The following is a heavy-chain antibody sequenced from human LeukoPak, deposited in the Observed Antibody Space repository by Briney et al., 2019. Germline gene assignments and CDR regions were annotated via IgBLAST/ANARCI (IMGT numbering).Heavy chain of an antibody. CDR2: INWNGGST. V-gene: IGHV3-20*04. D-gene: IGHD3-22*01. J-gene: IGHJ4*02. Sequence: GGSLRLSCAASGFTFDDYGMSWVRQAPGKGLEWVSGINWNGGSTGYADSVKGRFTISRDSSKNTLYLQMNSLRAEDTAVYYCARSGYSITMIVWGQGTLVTVSS. CDR1: GFTFDDYG. CDR3: ARSGYSITMIV.